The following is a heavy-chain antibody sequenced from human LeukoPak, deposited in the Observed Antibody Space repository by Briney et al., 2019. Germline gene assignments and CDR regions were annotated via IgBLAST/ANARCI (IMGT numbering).Heavy chain of an antibody. V-gene: IGHV3-74*01. CDR2: IYIDGTGT. J-gene: IGHJ3*02. CDR3: TRAPPSNGYSYHFDI. D-gene: IGHD5-18*01. CDR1: GFTFSKYW. Sequence: GGSLRLSCAGSGFTFSKYWMHRVRQAPGKGLVWVSRIYIDGTGTVYAGSVKGRFTISRDNAKNTLYLQMNSLRVDDTAVYYCTRAPPSNGYSYHFDIWGQGTTVTVSS.